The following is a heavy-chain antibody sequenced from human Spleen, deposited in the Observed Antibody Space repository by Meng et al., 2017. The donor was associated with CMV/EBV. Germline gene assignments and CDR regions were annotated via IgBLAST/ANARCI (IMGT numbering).Heavy chain of an antibody. J-gene: IGHJ5*02. CDR2: INPNSGGT. D-gene: IGHD6-19*01. CDR1: YTFTGYY. Sequence: YTFTGYYMHWVRPAPGQGLEWMGWINPNSGGTNYAQKFQGWVTMARDTSISTAYMELSRLRSDDTAVYYCARALSSSGWYNQRFDPWGQGTLVTVSS. V-gene: IGHV1-2*04. CDR3: ARALSSSGWYNQRFDP.